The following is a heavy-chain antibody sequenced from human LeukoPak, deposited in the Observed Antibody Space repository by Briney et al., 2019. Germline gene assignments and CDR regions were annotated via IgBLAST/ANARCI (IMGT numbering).Heavy chain of an antibody. CDR1: GFTFRAYG. J-gene: IGHJ4*02. Sequence: PGRSLRLSCAASGFTFRAYGIHWVRQAPGKGLEWVAVISYDGTNEYYADSVKGRLAISRDNSKNTLYLQMNSLTAEDTAVYYCAKDPRWATQGSIYYFDYWGQGTLVTVSS. D-gene: IGHD1-26*01. CDR2: ISYDGTNE. CDR3: AKDPRWATQGSIYYFDY. V-gene: IGHV3-30*18.